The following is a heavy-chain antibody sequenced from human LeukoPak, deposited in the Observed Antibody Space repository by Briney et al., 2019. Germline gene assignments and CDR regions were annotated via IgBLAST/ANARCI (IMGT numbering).Heavy chain of an antibody. CDR3: AREYYGSGSYYNVGY. D-gene: IGHD3-10*01. V-gene: IGHV3-20*04. Sequence: GGSLRLSCAASGFTFDDYGMSWVRQVPGKGLEWVSGINWNGGRTGYADSVKGRFTISRDDAKKSLYVQMNSLSAEDTALYYCAREYYGSGSYYNVGYWGQGTLVTVSS. CDR1: GFTFDDYG. CDR2: INWNGGRT. J-gene: IGHJ4*02.